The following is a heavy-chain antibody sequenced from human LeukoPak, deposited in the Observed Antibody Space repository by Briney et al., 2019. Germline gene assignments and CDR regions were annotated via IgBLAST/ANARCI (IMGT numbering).Heavy chain of an antibody. J-gene: IGHJ2*01. Sequence: PSETLSLTCTVSGGSISSGGYYWSWIRQHPGKGLEWIGYIYYSGSTYYNPSLKSRVTISVDTSKNQFSLKLSSVTAADTAVYYCARDSFQKIAVAAPRYFDLWGRGTLVTVSS. CDR2: IYYSGST. V-gene: IGHV4-31*03. CDR3: ARDSFQKIAVAAPRYFDL. CDR1: GGSISSGGYY. D-gene: IGHD6-19*01.